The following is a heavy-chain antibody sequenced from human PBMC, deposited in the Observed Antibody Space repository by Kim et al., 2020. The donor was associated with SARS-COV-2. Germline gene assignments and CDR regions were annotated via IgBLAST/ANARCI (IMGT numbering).Heavy chain of an antibody. CDR2: IWYDGSNK. Sequence: GGSLRLSCAASGFTFSSYGMHWVRQAPGKGLEWVAVIWYDGSNKYYADSVKGRFTISRDNSKNTLYLQMNSLRAEDTAVYYCARDRGDFWSGRGGYYYYGMDVWGQGTTVTVSS. D-gene: IGHD3-3*01. CDR1: GFTFSSYG. CDR3: ARDRGDFWSGRGGYYYYGMDV. J-gene: IGHJ6*01. V-gene: IGHV3-33*01.